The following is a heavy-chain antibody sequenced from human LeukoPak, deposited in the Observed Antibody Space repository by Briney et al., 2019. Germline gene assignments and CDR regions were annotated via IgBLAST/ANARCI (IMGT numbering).Heavy chain of an antibody. CDR2: INPGDSDT. Sequence: GESLQISSKGSAYRFTSYWIGWVRRLPGKGLVWMGTINPGDSDTRYSPSFQDQVTISADKSTKTAYLQWSSLKASDTAMYYCARLRAYSYGHDAFDIWGQGTMVTVSS. D-gene: IGHD5-18*01. CDR1: AYRFTSYW. CDR3: ARLRAYSYGHDAFDI. V-gene: IGHV5-51*01. J-gene: IGHJ3*02.